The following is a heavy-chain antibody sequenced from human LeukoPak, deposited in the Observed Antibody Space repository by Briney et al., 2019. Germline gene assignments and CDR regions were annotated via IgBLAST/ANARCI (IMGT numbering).Heavy chain of an antibody. CDR1: GYTFTNYY. J-gene: IGHJ4*02. CDR3: AQGCGGGSCLSY. V-gene: IGHV1-2*02. CDR2: INPTGTST. D-gene: IGHD2-15*01. Sequence: GASVKVSCKASGYTFTNYYMHWVRQAPGQGLEWMGLINPTGTSTNYAQKFQGRVTMTRDTSLNTAYMELTRLKSDDTAVYYCAQGCGGGSCLSYWGQGTLVTVSS.